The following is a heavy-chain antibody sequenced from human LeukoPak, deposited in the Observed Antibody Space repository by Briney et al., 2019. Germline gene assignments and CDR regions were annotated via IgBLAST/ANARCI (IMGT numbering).Heavy chain of an antibody. CDR1: GGTFSSYA. CDR3: ARDWGYSSGYYEFDY. Sequence: SVNVSCKASGGTFSSYAISWVRQAPGQGLEWMGGIIPIFGTANYAQKFQGRVTITADESTSTAYMELSSLRSEDTAVYYCARDWGYSSGYYEFDYWGQGTLVTVSS. CDR2: IIPIFGTA. J-gene: IGHJ4*02. D-gene: IGHD3-22*01. V-gene: IGHV1-69*13.